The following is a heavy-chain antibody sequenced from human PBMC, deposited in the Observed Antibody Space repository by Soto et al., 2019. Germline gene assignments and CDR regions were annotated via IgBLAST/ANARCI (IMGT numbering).Heavy chain of an antibody. J-gene: IGHJ2*01. V-gene: IGHV3-33*01. CDR2: IWYDGRNK. CDR3: ARDGGYCSSTSCHNFWYFDL. CDR1: GFTFSNYG. Sequence: QVQLVESGGGVVQPGRSLRLSCAASGFTFSNYGMHWVRQAPGKGLEWVAVIWYDGRNKYYADSVKGRFTISRDNSKNTRYLRMNSLRAEDTAVYYCARDGGYCSSTSCHNFWYFDLWGRGTLVTVSS. D-gene: IGHD2-2*02.